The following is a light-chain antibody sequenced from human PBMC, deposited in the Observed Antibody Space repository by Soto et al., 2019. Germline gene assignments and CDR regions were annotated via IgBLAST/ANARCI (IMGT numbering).Light chain of an antibody. CDR1: QNITSTY. Sequence: IVMTQSRATLSVSPGERATFSCRASQNITSTYLAWHQHKSGQAPRLLIFGVSSRAAGIPKRFSGSGSGTDFIITISRLEPEYSAVYCCQQYGSSPTFGGGTKVDI. CDR3: QQYGSSPT. J-gene: IGKJ4*01. CDR2: GVS. V-gene: IGKV3-20*01.